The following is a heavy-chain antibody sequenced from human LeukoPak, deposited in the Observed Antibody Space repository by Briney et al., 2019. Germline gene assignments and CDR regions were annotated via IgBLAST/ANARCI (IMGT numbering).Heavy chain of an antibody. J-gene: IGHJ4*02. CDR2: IIPILGIA. D-gene: IGHD3-22*01. CDR1: GGTFTSYT. V-gene: IGHV1-69*02. Sequence: SVKVSCKASGGTFTSYTISWVRHAPGQGLEWMGRIIPILGIANYAQKFQGRVTITADKSTSTAYMELSSLRSEDTAVYYCARGTAVAATYYYDSSGYYYGDGSFDYWGQGTLVTVSS. CDR3: ARGTAVAATYYYDSSGYYYGDGSFDY.